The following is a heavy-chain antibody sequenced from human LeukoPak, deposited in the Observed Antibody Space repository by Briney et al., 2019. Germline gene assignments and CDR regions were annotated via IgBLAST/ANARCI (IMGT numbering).Heavy chain of an antibody. CDR1: GGSISSSSYY. J-gene: IGHJ5*02. CDR3: ARAYSSSWYFNWFDP. V-gene: IGHV4-39*07. CDR2: IYYSGST. Sequence: SETLSLTCTVSGGSISSSSYYWGWIRQPPGKGLEWIGSIYYSGSTYYNPSLKSRVTISVDTSKNQFSLKLSSVTAADTAVYFCARAYSSSWYFNWFDPWGQGTLVTVSS. D-gene: IGHD6-13*01.